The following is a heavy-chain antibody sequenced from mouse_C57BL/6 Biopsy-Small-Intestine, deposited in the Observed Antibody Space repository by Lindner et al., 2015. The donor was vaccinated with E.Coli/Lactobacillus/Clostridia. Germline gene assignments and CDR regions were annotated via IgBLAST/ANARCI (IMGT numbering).Heavy chain of an antibody. V-gene: IGHV1-54*01. D-gene: IGHD1-1*01. CDR2: INPGSGGT. CDR1: GYAFTNYL. Sequence: VQLQESGAELVRPGTSVKVSCKASGYAFTNYLIEWVKQRPGQGLEWIGVINPGSGGTNYNEKFKGKATLTADKSSSTAYMQLSSLTSEDSAVYYCATHYYGSEGFAYWGQGTLVTVSA. J-gene: IGHJ3*01. CDR3: ATHYYGSEGFAY.